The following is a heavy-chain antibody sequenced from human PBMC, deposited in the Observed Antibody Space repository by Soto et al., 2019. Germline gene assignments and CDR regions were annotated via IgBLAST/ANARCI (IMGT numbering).Heavy chain of an antibody. D-gene: IGHD3-10*01. CDR1: GGTFSSYA. V-gene: IGHV1-69*12. CDR2: IIPIFGTA. J-gene: IGHJ5*02. Sequence: QVQLVQSGAEVKKPGSSVKVSCKASGGTFSSYAISWVRQAPGQGLEWMGGIIPIFGTANYAQKFQGRVTITADESMSTAYMELSSLRSEDTAVYYCARDVIMVRGVIKPNWFDPWGQGTLVTVSS. CDR3: ARDVIMVRGVIKPNWFDP.